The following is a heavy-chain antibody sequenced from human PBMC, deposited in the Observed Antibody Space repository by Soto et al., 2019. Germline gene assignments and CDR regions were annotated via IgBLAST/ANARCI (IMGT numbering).Heavy chain of an antibody. CDR1: GFTFSSYG. Sequence: QVQLVESGGGVVQPGRSLRLSCAASGFTFSSYGMHWVRQAPGKGLEWVAVISYDGSNKYYADSVKGRFTISRDNSKNTLYLQMNSLRAEDTAVYYCAKDGGGGWDPLGYWGQGTLVTVSS. CDR2: ISYDGSNK. J-gene: IGHJ4*02. CDR3: AKDGGGGWDPLGY. V-gene: IGHV3-30*18. D-gene: IGHD6-19*01.